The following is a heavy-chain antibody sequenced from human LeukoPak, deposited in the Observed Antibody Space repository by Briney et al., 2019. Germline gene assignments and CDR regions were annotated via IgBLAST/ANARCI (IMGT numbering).Heavy chain of an antibody. V-gene: IGHV3-21*04. CDR3: ARGPLIAAAGTW. Sequence: GSLRLSCAASGFTFSSYSMNWVRQAPGKGLEWVSSISSSSSYIYYADSVKGRFTISRDNAKNSLFLQMNSLRAEDTAVYYCARGPLIAAAGTWWGQGTLVTVSS. CDR2: ISSSSSYI. D-gene: IGHD6-13*01. J-gene: IGHJ4*02. CDR1: GFTFSSYS.